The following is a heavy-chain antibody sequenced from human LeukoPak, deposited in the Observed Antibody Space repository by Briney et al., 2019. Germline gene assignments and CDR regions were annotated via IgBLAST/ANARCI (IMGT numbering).Heavy chain of an antibody. Sequence: SQTLSLTCTVSGGSISSGGYYWSWIRQPPGMGLEWIGYIYHSGSTYYNPSLKSRVTISVDRSKNQFSLKLSSVTAADTAVYYCARAPLGYCSSTSCHEPYWGQGTLVTVSS. CDR2: IYHSGST. J-gene: IGHJ4*02. V-gene: IGHV4-30-2*01. D-gene: IGHD2-2*01. CDR3: ARAPLGYCSSTSCHEPY. CDR1: GGSISSGGYY.